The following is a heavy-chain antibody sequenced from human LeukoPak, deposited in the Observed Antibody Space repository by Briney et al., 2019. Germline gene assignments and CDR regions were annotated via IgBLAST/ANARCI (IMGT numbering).Heavy chain of an antibody. CDR2: IYYSGST. Sequence: SETLSLTCTVSGGSISSYYWSWIRQPPGKGLEWIGNIYYSGSTNYNPSLKSRVTISVDTSKNQFSLRLSSVTAADTAVYYCAGTYYSYYGMDVWGQGTTVTVSS. V-gene: IGHV4-59*08. CDR1: GGSISSYY. J-gene: IGHJ6*02. CDR3: AGTYYSYYGMDV.